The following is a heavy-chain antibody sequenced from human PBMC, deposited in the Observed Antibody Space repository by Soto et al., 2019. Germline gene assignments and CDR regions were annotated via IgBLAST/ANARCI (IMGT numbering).Heavy chain of an antibody. Sequence: PSETLSLTCTVSGGAISSYYWSWIRQPAGKGLEWIGRIYTSGSTNYNPSLKSRVTMSVDTSKNQFSLKLSSVTAADTAVYYCARVGRITIFGVVIIGGMDVWGQGTTVTVS. D-gene: IGHD3-3*01. CDR3: ARVGRITIFGVVIIGGMDV. CDR2: IYTSGST. CDR1: GGAISSYY. J-gene: IGHJ6*02. V-gene: IGHV4-4*07.